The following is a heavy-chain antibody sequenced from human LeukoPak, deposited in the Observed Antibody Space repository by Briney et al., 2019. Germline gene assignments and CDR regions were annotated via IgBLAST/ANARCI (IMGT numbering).Heavy chain of an antibody. CDR1: GYTFTGYY. Sequence: ASVKVSCKASGYTFTGYYIHWLRQAPGQGLEWMGWINPNSGVTNYAQKFEDRVTMTRDTSISTAYMELSRLRSDDTAVFYCARGGDSSGYYYDNDAFDIWGQGTMVTVSS. V-gene: IGHV1-2*02. J-gene: IGHJ3*02. CDR3: ARGGDSSGYYYDNDAFDI. D-gene: IGHD3-22*01. CDR2: INPNSGVT.